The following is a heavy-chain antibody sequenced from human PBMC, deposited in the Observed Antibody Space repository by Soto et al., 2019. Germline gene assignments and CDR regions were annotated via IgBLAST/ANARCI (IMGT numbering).Heavy chain of an antibody. CDR2: ISGYDGRT. Sequence: ASVKVSCKTSGYTFTRYGISWVRQAPGQGLEWMGWISGYDGRTNFAQKVQDRVTMTTDTSTSTVYMELNSLRDEDTAVYYCARGFDLQYGMDVWGQGTTVTVSS. V-gene: IGHV1-18*01. CDR3: ARGFDLQYGMDV. J-gene: IGHJ6*02. CDR1: GYTFTRYG. D-gene: IGHD3-10*01.